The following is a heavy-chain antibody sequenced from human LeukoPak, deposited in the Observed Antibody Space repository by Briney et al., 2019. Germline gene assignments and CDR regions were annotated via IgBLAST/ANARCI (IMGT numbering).Heavy chain of an antibody. V-gene: IGHV1-8*03. J-gene: IGHJ4*02. Sequence: ASVKVSCKXSGYTFTSYDINWVRQATGQGLEWMGWMNPNSGNTGYSQKFQGRVTITRNTSISTAYMELSSLRSEDTAVYYCARGRTRSSTSCLGYWGQGTLVTVSS. CDR1: GYTFTSYD. CDR3: ARGRTRSSTSCLGY. D-gene: IGHD2-2*01. CDR2: MNPNSGNT.